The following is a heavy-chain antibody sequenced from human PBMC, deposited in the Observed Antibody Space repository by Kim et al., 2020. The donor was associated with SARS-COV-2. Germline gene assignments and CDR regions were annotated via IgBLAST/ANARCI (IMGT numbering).Heavy chain of an antibody. J-gene: IGHJ4*02. CDR2: IKEDGSER. D-gene: IGHD4-4*01. Sequence: GGSLRLSCAVSGFTFSSYWMSWVRQAPGKGLEWVANIKEDGSERYYVDSVKGRFTISRDNAKNSLYLQMNSLRAEDTAVYYCGRDYSDWGQGTLAIVSS. V-gene: IGHV3-7*01. CDR1: GFTFSSYW. CDR3: GRDYSD.